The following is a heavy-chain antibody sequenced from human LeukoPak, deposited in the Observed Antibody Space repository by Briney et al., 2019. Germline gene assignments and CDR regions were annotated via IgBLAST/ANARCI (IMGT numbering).Heavy chain of an antibody. Sequence: GGSLRLSCTASGFTIGDYLMNWFRQAPGKGLEWIGFISGGTTEYAASVNGRFTISRDDSTSIAYLQMNSLTTEDTAVYYCSRGSGWLSVYWGQGTLVTVSS. CDR3: SRGSGWLSVY. V-gene: IGHV3-49*03. CDR2: ISGGTT. D-gene: IGHD6-19*01. J-gene: IGHJ4*02. CDR1: GFTIGDYL.